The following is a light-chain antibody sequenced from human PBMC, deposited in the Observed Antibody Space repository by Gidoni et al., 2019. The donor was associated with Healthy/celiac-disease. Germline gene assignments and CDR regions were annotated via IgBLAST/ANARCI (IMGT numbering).Light chain of an antibody. CDR1: SSNIGSNT. V-gene: IGLV1-44*01. CDR2: SNK. CDR3: AAWDDSLNAMV. Sequence: QSVLTQPPSASATPGQRVTISCSGSSSNIGSNTVNWYQQLPGTAPKLLIYSNKQRPSGVPDRFSGSKSGTSASLAIRGLQSEDEADYYCAAWDDSLNAMVFGGGTKLTVL. J-gene: IGLJ2*01.